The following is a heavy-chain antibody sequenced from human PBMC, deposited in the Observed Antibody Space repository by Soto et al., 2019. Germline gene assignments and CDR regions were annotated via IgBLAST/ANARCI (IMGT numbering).Heavy chain of an antibody. Sequence: EVQVLESGGGLAQPGRSLRLSCAVSGLSFSSYAMTWVRQSPGKGLEWVSSISRSGNSTYSADSVRGRFTISRDNSKNTLYLQMNXLXAEDTXVYYCAKDAKILDWLPTSYYFDFWGQGTLVTVS. J-gene: IGHJ4*02. CDR3: AKDAKILDWLPTSYYFDF. CDR2: ISRSGNST. CDR1: GLSFSSYA. D-gene: IGHD3-9*01. V-gene: IGHV3-23*01.